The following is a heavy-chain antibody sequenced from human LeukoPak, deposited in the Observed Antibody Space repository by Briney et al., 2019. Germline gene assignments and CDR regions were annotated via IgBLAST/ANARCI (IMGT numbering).Heavy chain of an antibody. CDR3: ARHGYYGWGSYFDY. CDR2: ISSNGGST. V-gene: IGHV3-64*01. D-gene: IGHD3-10*01. Sequence: GGSLRLSCAASGFTFSSYAMQWVRQAPGKGLEYVSGISSNGGSTYYANSVKGRFTISRDNSKNTLYLQMGSLRAEDMAVYYWARHGYYGWGSYFDYWGQGTLVTVSS. CDR1: GFTFSSYA. J-gene: IGHJ4*02.